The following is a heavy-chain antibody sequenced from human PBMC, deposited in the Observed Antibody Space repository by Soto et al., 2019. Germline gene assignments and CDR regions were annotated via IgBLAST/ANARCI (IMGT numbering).Heavy chain of an antibody. J-gene: IGHJ5*02. CDR3: ARQEPSAYSSSWEDKRVGADWFDP. D-gene: IGHD6-13*01. CDR2: IYYSGST. CDR1: YGTISSSSYY. Sequence: SETMSLTCTVSYGTISSSSYYWGWIRKPPGKGLEWIGSIYYSGSTYYNPSLKSRVTISVDTSKNQFSLKLSSVTAADTAVYYCARQEPSAYSSSWEDKRVGADWFDPWGQGTLVTVSS. V-gene: IGHV4-39*01.